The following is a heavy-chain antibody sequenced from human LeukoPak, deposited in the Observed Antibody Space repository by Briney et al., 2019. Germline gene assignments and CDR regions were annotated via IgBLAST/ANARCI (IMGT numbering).Heavy chain of an antibody. D-gene: IGHD3-10*01. CDR2: IYYSGTT. CDR1: GVSISSSNFY. Sequence: SETLSLTCTVSGVSISSSNFYWDWIRQPPGKGLEWIGNIYYSGTTYYNPSLKSRVTISLDTSKNQFSLKLSSVTAADTAVYYCARNKYYYGSGNYGVPNWFDPWGQGTLVTVSS. V-gene: IGHV4-39*01. J-gene: IGHJ5*02. CDR3: ARNKYYYGSGNYGVPNWFDP.